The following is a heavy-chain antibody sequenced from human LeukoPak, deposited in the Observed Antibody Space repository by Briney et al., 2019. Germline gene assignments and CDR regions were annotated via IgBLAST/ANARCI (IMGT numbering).Heavy chain of an antibody. J-gene: IGHJ4*02. CDR1: GFTFSSYA. D-gene: IGHD2-2*01. CDR2: ISGSGGST. CDR3: AKGIVVPAASDY. V-gene: IGHV3-23*01. Sequence: GSLRLSRAASGFTFSSYAMSWVRQAPGKGLEWVSAISGSGGSTYYADSVKGRFTISRDNSKNTLYLQMNSLRAEDTAVYYCAKGIVVPAASDYWGQGTLVTVSS.